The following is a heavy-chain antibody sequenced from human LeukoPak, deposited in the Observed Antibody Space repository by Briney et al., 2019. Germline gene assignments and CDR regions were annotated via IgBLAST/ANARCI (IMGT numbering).Heavy chain of an antibody. J-gene: IGHJ3*02. CDR2: IIPIFGTA. V-gene: IGHV1-69*13. CDR1: GGTFSSYA. CDR3: ATDLMGIAAAVFAFDI. D-gene: IGHD6-13*01. Sequence: SVKVSCKASGGTFSSYAISWVRQAPGQGLEWMGGIIPIFGTANYAQKFQGRVTITADESTSTAYMELSSLRSEDTAVYYCATDLMGIAAAVFAFDIWGQGTMVTVSS.